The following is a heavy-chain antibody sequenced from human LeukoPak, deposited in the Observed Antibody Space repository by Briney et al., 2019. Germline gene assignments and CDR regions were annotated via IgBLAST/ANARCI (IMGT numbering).Heavy chain of an antibody. D-gene: IGHD3-16*01. V-gene: IGHV5-51*01. Sequence: GESLEISCQGSGYRFTTYWIGWVRQMPGKGLEWMGIIYPGDSDTRYSPSFQGQVTISADKSISTAYLQWSSLKASDTAMYYCANGLKPYYFDYWGQGTLVTVSS. CDR3: ANGLKPYYFDY. CDR1: GYRFTTYW. CDR2: IYPGDSDT. J-gene: IGHJ4*02.